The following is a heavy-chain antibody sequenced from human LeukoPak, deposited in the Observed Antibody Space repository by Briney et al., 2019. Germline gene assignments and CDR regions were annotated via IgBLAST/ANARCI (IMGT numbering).Heavy chain of an antibody. Sequence: GESLKISCKSSGYGFTSYWIAWVRQMPGKGLQCMGVIFPGDSDTRYSPSFQGQVTISADKSFSTAYLQWSSLKASDTAMYYCARGLDGSGFLLGYWGQGTLVTVSS. CDR2: IFPGDSDT. D-gene: IGHD3-10*01. V-gene: IGHV5-51*01. CDR3: ARGLDGSGFLLGY. CDR1: GYGFTSYW. J-gene: IGHJ4*02.